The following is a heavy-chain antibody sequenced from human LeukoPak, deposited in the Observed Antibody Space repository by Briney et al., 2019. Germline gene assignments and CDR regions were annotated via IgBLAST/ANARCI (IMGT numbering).Heavy chain of an antibody. D-gene: IGHD3-9*01. CDR1: GDSVSSNNGA. CDR3: ARDVGTTGWHTFDY. J-gene: IGHJ4*02. V-gene: IGHV6-1*01. Sequence: SQTLSLTCAISGDSVSSNNGAWNWIRQSPSRGLEWLGRTYYRSKWYNDYAGSLISRITISPDTSKNQVSLQLYSVTPEDTAVYYCARDVGTTGWHTFDYWGQGTLVTVSS. CDR2: TYYRSKWYN.